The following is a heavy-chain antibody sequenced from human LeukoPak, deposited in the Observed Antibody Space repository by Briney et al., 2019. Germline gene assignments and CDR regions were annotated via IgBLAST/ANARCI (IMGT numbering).Heavy chain of an antibody. CDR2: ISSSASTI. J-gene: IGHJ4*02. Sequence: GGSLRLSCAASGVTFSTFEVNWVRQAPGKGLEWVSFISSSASTIFYADSVKGRFTISRDNARGSLYLQMNSLRFEDTAIYYCARVGASYGALDYWGQGALVTVSS. D-gene: IGHD1-26*01. CDR3: ARVGASYGALDY. CDR1: GVTFSTFE. V-gene: IGHV3-48*03.